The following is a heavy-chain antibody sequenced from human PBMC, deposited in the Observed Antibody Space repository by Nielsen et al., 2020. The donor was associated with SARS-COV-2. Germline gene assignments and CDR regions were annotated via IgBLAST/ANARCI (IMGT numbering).Heavy chain of an antibody. D-gene: IGHD3-22*01. Sequence: SETLSLTCTVSGGSISSYYWSWIRQPPGKGLEWIGYIYYSGSTNYNPSLKSRVTISVDTSKNQFSLKLSSVTAADTAVYYCARDPVIVGNPSAFDIWGQGTMVTVSS. V-gene: IGHV4-59*01. J-gene: IGHJ3*02. CDR3: ARDPVIVGNPSAFDI. CDR1: GGSISSYY. CDR2: IYYSGST.